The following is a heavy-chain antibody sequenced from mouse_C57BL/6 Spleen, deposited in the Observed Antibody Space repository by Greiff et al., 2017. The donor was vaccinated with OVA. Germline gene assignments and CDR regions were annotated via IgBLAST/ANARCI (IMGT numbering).Heavy chain of an antibody. V-gene: IGHV1-61*01. CDR1: GYTFTSYW. CDR2: IYPSDSET. CDR3: ARNYYGSSPGY. Sequence: QVQLQQPGAELVRPGSSVKLSCKASGYTFTSYWMDWVKQRPGQGLEWIGNIYPSDSETHYNQKFKDKATLTVDKSSSTAYMQLSSLTSEDSAVYDCARNYYGSSPGYWGQGTTLTVSS. J-gene: IGHJ2*01. D-gene: IGHD1-1*01.